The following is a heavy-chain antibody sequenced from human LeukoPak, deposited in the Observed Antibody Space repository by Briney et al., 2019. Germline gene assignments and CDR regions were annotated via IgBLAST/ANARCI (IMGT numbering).Heavy chain of an antibody. CDR2: ISDSGART. V-gene: IGHV3-23*01. J-gene: IGHJ4*02. CDR1: GFTFSSYA. D-gene: IGHD5-18*01. CDR3: AKDRDTAIDY. Sequence: PGGSLRLSCAASGFTFSSYAMTWVRQAPGKGLEWVSTISDSGARTNYADSAKGRFTISRDNSMNTLYLQMNSLRAEDTAVYYCAKDRDTAIDYWGQGTLVTVSS.